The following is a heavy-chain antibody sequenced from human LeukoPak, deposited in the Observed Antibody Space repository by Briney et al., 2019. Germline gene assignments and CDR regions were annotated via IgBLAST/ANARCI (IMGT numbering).Heavy chain of an antibody. Sequence: GGSLRLSCAASGFPLNKNAMSWVRQAPGKGLEWVSAISESGGRTYYADSVKGRFTISRDTSKNTLYLQMNNLRAEDTAVYYCAKDLATTTSFDYWGQGTLVTVSS. CDR2: ISESGGRT. CDR3: AKDLATTTSFDY. V-gene: IGHV3-23*01. D-gene: IGHD5-12*01. J-gene: IGHJ4*02. CDR1: GFPLNKNA.